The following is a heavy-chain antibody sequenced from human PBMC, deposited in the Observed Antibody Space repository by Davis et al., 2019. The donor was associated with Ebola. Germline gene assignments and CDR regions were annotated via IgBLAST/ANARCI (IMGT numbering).Heavy chain of an antibody. V-gene: IGHV3-48*03. D-gene: IGHD2-2*01. J-gene: IGHJ6*02. CDR2: ISSSGSTI. CDR1: GFTFSSYE. Sequence: GGSLRLSCAASGFTFSSYEMNWVRQAPGKGLEWVSYISSSGSTIYYADSVKGRFTISRDNAKNTLYLQMNSLRAEDTAVYYCARALRATDIVVVPAAIDPYYYYGMDVWGQGTTVTVSS. CDR3: ARALRATDIVVVPAAIDPYYYYGMDV.